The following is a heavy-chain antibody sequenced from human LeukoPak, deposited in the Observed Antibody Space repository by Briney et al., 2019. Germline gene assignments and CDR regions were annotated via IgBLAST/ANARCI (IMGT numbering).Heavy chain of an antibody. CDR1: GYTLTELS. CDR2: FDPEDGET. CDR3: ARGVVPAAIGYFDY. J-gene: IGHJ4*02. D-gene: IGHD2-2*01. Sequence: ASVKVSCKVSGYTLTELSMHWVRQAPGKGLEWMGGFDPEDGETIYAQKFQGRVTITADKSTSTAYMELSSLRSEDTAVYYCARGVVPAAIGYFDYWGQGTLVTVSS. V-gene: IGHV1-24*01.